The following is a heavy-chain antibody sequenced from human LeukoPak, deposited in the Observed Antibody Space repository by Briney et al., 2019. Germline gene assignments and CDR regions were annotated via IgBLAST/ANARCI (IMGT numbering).Heavy chain of an antibody. J-gene: IGHJ6*03. Sequence: ASVKVSCKASGYTFTSYDINWVRQATGRGLEWMGWMNPNSGNTGYAQKFQGRVTMTRNTSISTAYMELSSLRSEDTAMYYCARAPEWGKSNYYYYMDVWGKGTTVTVSS. CDR2: MNPNSGNT. CDR3: ARAPEWGKSNYYYYMDV. D-gene: IGHD1-26*01. CDR1: GYTFTSYD. V-gene: IGHV1-8*01.